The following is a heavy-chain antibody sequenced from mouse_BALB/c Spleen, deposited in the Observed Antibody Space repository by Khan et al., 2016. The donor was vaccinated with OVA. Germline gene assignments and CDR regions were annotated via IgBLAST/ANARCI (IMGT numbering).Heavy chain of an antibody. Sequence: EVQLQESGPGLVKPSQSLSLTCTVTGYSITSDYAWNWIRQFPGNQLEWMAYISYSGRTSYNPSLKSRLSITRDKSKNQFFLQLNSVPTEDTATEYCAMSGTNTTVVATYFDYWGQVSTLTVSS. J-gene: IGHJ2*01. CDR1: GYSITSDYA. D-gene: IGHD1-1*01. CDR2: ISYSGRT. CDR3: AMSGTNTTVVATYFDY. V-gene: IGHV3-2*02.